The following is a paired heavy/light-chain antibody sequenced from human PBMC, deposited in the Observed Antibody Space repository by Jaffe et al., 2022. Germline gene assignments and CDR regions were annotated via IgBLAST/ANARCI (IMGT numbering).Light chain of an antibody. J-gene: IGLJ3*02. CDR3: WSYAGTYTFVV. CDR1: SSDVGRYNS. V-gene: IGLV2-11*01. CDR2: DVS. Sequence: QSALTQPRSVSGSPGQSVTISCTGTSSDVGRYNSVSWFQHHPGKAPKLMICDVSKRPSGVPDRFSGSKSGNTASLTISGLQAEDEADYYCWSYAGTYTFVVFGGGTKLTVL.
Heavy chain of an antibody. J-gene: IGHJ3*01. CDR2: INPLDSNT. CDR3: TRREAVTANINFDV. V-gene: IGHV5-51*03. CDR1: GYTFTAFW. Sequence: EVQLVQSGAEVKKPGESLKISCKTSGYTFTAFWIVWVRQMPGKGLEWMGIINPLDSNTRYSPSFQGHVTMSIDTSINTAYLQWGSLKASDTAMYYCTRREAVTANINFDVWGQGTMITVSS. D-gene: IGHD2-21*02.